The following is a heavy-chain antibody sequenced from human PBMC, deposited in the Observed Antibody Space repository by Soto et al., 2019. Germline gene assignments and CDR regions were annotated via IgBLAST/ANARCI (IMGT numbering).Heavy chain of an antibody. D-gene: IGHD6-6*01. CDR3: AREGSIACGFSY. Sequence: QVQLVESGGGVVQPGRSLRLSCAASGFTFSSYGMHWVRQAPGKGLEWVAVVWYDGSNKYYADSVKGRFTISRDNSKNTLYLHMNGLSAEYTAVYDCAREGSIACGFSYWGKGTLVTVSS. J-gene: IGHJ4*02. CDR1: GFTFSSYG. CDR2: VWYDGSNK. V-gene: IGHV3-33*01.